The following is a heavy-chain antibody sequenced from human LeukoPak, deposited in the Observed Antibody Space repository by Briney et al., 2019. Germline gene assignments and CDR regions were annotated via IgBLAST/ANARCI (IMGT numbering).Heavy chain of an antibody. D-gene: IGHD3-16*01. CDR1: GFSFSNYG. CDR2: IPYDGSNK. CDR3: AKGGTYRDYFDY. V-gene: IGHV3-30*18. J-gene: IGHJ4*02. Sequence: GGSLRLSCAASGFSFSNYGIHWVRQAPGKGLEWVTVIPYDGSNKYYADSVKGRFTLCRDNSKNTLYLQMNSLRAEDTAVYYCAKGGTYRDYFDYWGQGTLVTVSS.